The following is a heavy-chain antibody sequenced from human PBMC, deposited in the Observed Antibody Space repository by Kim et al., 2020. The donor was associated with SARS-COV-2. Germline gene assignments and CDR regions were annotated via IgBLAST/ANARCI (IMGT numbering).Heavy chain of an antibody. V-gene: IGHV4-34*01. CDR1: GGSFSGYY. Sequence: SETLSLTCAVYGGSFSGYYWSWIRQPPGKGLEWIGEINHSGSTNYNPSLKSRVTISVDTSKNQFSLKLSSVTAADTAVYYCARGPTIVVVPAAQNPYYYYYYGMDVWGQGTTVTVSS. J-gene: IGHJ6*02. D-gene: IGHD2-2*01. CDR2: INHSGST. CDR3: ARGPTIVVVPAAQNPYYYYYYGMDV.